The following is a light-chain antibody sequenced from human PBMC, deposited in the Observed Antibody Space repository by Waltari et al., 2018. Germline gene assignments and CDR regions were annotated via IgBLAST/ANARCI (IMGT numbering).Light chain of an antibody. CDR2: LAS. CDR1: QSLLHSNGYNY. CDR3: MQALQTPDT. J-gene: IGKJ5*01. V-gene: IGKV2-28*01. Sequence: DIVMTQSPLSLPVTPGEPASISCTSSQSLLHSNGYNYLDWYLQKPGQSPQLLIYLASKRASGVPDRFIGSGSGTDFTLKISRVEAEDVGVYYCMQALQTPDTFGQGTRLEIK.